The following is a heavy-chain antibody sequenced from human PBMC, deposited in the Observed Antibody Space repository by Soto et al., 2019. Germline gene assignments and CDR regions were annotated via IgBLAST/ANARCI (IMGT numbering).Heavy chain of an antibody. CDR1: GGSISSGGYY. D-gene: IGHD3-22*01. Sequence: SETLSLTCTVSGGSISSGGYYWSWIRQHPGKGLEWIGYIYYSGSTYYNPSLKSRVTISVDTSKNQFSLKLSSVTAADTAVYYCARATAYSYYYDNSGYLDYWGQGTLVTVSS. CDR2: IYYSGST. J-gene: IGHJ4*02. CDR3: ARATAYSYYYDNSGYLDY. V-gene: IGHV4-31*03.